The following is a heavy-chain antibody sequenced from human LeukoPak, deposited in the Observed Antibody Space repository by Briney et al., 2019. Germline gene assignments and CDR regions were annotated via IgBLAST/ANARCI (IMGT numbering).Heavy chain of an antibody. D-gene: IGHD3-10*01. CDR2: IWYDGSNK. V-gene: IGHV3-33*06. Sequence: PGRSLRLSCAASGFTFSSYGMHWVRQAPGKGLEWVAVIWYDGSNKYYADSVKGRFTISRDNSKNTLYLQMNSLRAEDTAVYYCAKLYYYGSGRVPLSDYWGQGTLVTVSS. J-gene: IGHJ4*02. CDR1: GFTFSSYG. CDR3: AKLYYYGSGRVPLSDY.